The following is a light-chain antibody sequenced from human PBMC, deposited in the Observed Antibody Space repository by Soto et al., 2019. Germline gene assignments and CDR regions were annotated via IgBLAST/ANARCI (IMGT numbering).Light chain of an antibody. J-gene: IGLJ3*02. CDR1: SGHSNYA. Sequence: QSVLTQSPSASASPGDSVKLTCTLSSGHSNYAVAWHQQQPEKGPRYLMKLNSDGSHRKGGGIPDRFSGSSSGAERHLTISSLQSEDEADYYCQTWGLGKVFGGGTKLTVL. CDR3: QTWGLGKV. V-gene: IGLV4-69*01. CDR2: LNSDGSH.